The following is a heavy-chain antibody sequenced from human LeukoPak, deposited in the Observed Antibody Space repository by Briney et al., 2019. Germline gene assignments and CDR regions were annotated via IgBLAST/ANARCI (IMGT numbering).Heavy chain of an antibody. CDR2: INAGNGNT. Sequence: ASVKVSCKASGYTFTSYAMHWVRQAPGQRLEWMGWINAGNGNTKYSQKFQGRVTITRDTSASTAYMELSSLRSEDTAVYYCARGITIFGVVIPPFDYWGQGTLVTVSS. CDR3: ARGITIFGVVIPPFDY. J-gene: IGHJ4*02. D-gene: IGHD3-3*01. V-gene: IGHV1-3*01. CDR1: GYTFTSYA.